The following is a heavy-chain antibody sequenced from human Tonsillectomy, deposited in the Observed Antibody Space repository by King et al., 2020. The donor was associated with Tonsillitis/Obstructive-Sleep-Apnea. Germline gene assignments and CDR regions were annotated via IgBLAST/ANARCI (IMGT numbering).Heavy chain of an antibody. CDR3: ARVGVTIFGVVKAFDI. V-gene: IGHV4-34*01. CDR2: INHSGST. J-gene: IGHJ3*02. Sequence: VQLQQWGAGLLKPSETLSLTCGVYGGSFSGYYWSWIRQPPGKGLEWIGEINHSGSTNYSPSLKTRVTISIDTSKNQFSLRLSSVTAADTAVYYCARVGVTIFGVVKAFDIWGQGTMVTASS. D-gene: IGHD3-3*01. CDR1: GGSFSGYY.